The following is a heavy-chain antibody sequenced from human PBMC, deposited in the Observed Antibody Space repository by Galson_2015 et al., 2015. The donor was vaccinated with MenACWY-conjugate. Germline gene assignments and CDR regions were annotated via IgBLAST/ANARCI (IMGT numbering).Heavy chain of an antibody. CDR1: GFTFRSYA. D-gene: IGHD1-26*01. CDR2: IWYDGSQT. J-gene: IGHJ4*02. V-gene: IGHV3-33*01. Sequence: SLRLSCAASGFTFRSYAIHWVRQAPGKGLEWVAIIWYDGSQTYYADSVKGRFAISRDNPKNTAYSQMDSLRAEDTAMYYCFALNSGINYWGQGTLVTVSS. CDR3: FALNSGINY.